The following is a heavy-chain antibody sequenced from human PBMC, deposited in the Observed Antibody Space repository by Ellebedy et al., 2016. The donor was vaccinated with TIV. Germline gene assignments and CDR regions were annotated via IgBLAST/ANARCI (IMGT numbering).Heavy chain of an antibody. Sequence: MPSETLSLTCSVSGGSINNYYWTWIRQPPGQGLEWIGDIHHSGNSHIHPSLKSRVTLSLDTSKNQFSLGLSSVTAADTATYYCARDLGRYGMDVWGQGTTVIVSS. CDR1: GGSINNYY. CDR3: ARDLGRYGMDV. J-gene: IGHJ6*02. V-gene: IGHV4-59*01. CDR2: IHHSGNS.